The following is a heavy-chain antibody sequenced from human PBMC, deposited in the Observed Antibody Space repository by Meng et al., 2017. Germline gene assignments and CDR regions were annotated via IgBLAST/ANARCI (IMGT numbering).Heavy chain of an antibody. J-gene: IGHJ4*02. Sequence: GDGRLKPLETRSPTSAVYGGSFIGYYWSLTRQPPGKGLEWIGEIKNSGSTNYNTSLKSRVTISVDPSKNQFSLKLSSVTAADTAVYYCVRVYCSGGSCRDYWGQGTLVTVSS. CDR3: VRVYCSGGSCRDY. CDR2: IKNSGST. D-gene: IGHD2-15*01. CDR1: GGSFIGYY. V-gene: IGHV4-34*01.